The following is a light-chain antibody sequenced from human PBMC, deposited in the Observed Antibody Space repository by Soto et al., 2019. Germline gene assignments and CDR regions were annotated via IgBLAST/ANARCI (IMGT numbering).Light chain of an antibody. V-gene: IGKV3D-20*01. CDR2: DAS. J-gene: IGKJ4*01. CDR1: QNINNNF. CDR3: HHPGDSPT. Sequence: IVLTQSPATLSLSPGERATLSCGASQNINNNFVAWYQKKPGLAPRLLIFDASFRAPGIPDRFSGSGSGNAFTLTIGRLEPEDSAVYFCHHPGDSPTVGGGTEVEIK.